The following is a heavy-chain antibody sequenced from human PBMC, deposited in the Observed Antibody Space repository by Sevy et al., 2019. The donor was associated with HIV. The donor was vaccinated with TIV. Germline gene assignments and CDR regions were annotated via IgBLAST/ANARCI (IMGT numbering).Heavy chain of an antibody. V-gene: IGHV1-2*02. J-gene: IGHJ4*02. CDR3: ARIRGAGILTGPIND. CDR1: GYTFTGYY. D-gene: IGHD3-9*01. Sequence: ASVKVSCKASGYTFTGYYMHWVRQAPGQGLEWMGWINPNSGGTNYAQKFQGRVTMTRDTSISTAYMELSRLRSDDTAVYYCARIRGAGILTGPINDWGQGTLVTVSS. CDR2: INPNSGGT.